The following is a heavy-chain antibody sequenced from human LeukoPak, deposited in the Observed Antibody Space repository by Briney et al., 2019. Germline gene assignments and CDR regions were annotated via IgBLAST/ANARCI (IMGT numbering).Heavy chain of an antibody. CDR3: AKVARFTTGTTRHYYYMDV. CDR1: GFTFSSYG. Sequence: GGSLRLSCAASGFTFSSYGMHWVRQAPGKGLEWVAFIRYDGSNKYYADSVKGRFTISRDNSKNTLYLQMNSLRAEDTAVYYCAKVARFTTGTTRHYYYMDVWGKGTTVTVSS. CDR2: IRYDGSNK. D-gene: IGHD1-1*01. V-gene: IGHV3-30*02. J-gene: IGHJ6*03.